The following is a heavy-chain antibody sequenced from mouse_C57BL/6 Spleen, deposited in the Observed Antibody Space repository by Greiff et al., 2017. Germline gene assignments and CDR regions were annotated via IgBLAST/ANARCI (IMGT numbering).Heavy chain of an antibody. CDR2: IDPNSGGT. CDR1: GYTFTSYW. V-gene: IGHV1-72*01. Sequence: QVQLQQPGAELVKPGASVKLSCKASGYTFTSYWMHWVKQRPGRGLEWIGRIDPNSGGTTYNEKFKSKATLTVDKPSSTAYMQLSSLTSEDSAVYYCARENWDGGDAMDYWGQGTSVTVAS. D-gene: IGHD4-1*01. J-gene: IGHJ4*01. CDR3: ARENWDGGDAMDY.